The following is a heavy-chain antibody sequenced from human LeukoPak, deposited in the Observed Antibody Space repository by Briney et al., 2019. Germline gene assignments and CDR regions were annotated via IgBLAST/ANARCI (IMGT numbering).Heavy chain of an antibody. D-gene: IGHD2-8*01. J-gene: IGHJ4*02. CDR2: VSSDGRTT. CDR3: ARDTNGLAY. Sequence: GGSLRLSCAASGFTFSSHRMHWVRHAPGKGLVWVSCVSSDGRTTNYADSVKGRFTISRDNAKGTLYLQMSSLRAEDTAVYYCARDTNGLAYWGLGTRVSVSS. CDR1: GFTFSSHR. V-gene: IGHV3-74*01.